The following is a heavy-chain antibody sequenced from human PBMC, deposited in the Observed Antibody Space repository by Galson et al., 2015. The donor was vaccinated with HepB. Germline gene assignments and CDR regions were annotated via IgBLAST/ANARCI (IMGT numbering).Heavy chain of an antibody. D-gene: IGHD3-22*01. CDR1: GFTFSSYA. CDR3: AKPNRRDYYDSGDAFDI. Sequence: SLRLSCAASGFTFSSYAMSWVRQTPGEGLEWVPAISGSGGSTYYADSVKGRFTISRDNSKNTLYLQMNSLRAEDTAVYYCAKPNRRDYYDSGDAFDIWGQGTMVTVSS. V-gene: IGHV3-23*01. CDR2: ISGSGGST. J-gene: IGHJ3*02.